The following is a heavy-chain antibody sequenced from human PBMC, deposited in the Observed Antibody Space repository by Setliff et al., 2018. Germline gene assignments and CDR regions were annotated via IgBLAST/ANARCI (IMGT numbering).Heavy chain of an antibody. J-gene: IGHJ4*02. Sequence: TLSLTCAVYGGSFSGYYWSWIRQPPGKGLEWIGEINHSGSTNYNPSLKSRVTISVDTSKNQFSLKLSSVTAADTAVYYCARRSVGGWYGMGYWGQGTLVTVSS. D-gene: IGHD6-19*01. CDR1: GGSFSGYY. CDR3: ARRSVGGWYGMGY. CDR2: INHSGST. V-gene: IGHV4-34*01.